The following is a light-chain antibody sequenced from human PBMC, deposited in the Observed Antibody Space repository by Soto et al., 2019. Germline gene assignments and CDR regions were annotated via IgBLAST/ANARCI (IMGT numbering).Light chain of an antibody. J-gene: IGLJ3*02. CDR3: CSYAGNNLFM. V-gene: IGLV1-40*01. Sequence: QSVLTQPPSVSGAPGQRVTISCTGSSSNIGAGFDVHWYHQIAGTAPKLLIYGNSNRPSGVPDRFSGSKSGNTASLTISGLQAEDEADYYCCSYAGNNLFMFGGGTKLTVL. CDR2: GNS. CDR1: SSNIGAGFD.